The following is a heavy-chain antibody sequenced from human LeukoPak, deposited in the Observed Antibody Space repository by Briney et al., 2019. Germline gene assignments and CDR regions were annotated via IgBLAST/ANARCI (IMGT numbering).Heavy chain of an antibody. V-gene: IGHV1-2*02. CDR3: ARVGSNCGAGSCLDY. CDR1: GYIFTGYY. CDR2: INPNSGGP. D-gene: IGHD2-15*01. J-gene: IGHJ4*02. Sequence: GASVKVSCKAAGYIFTGYYIHWVRQAPGQGLEWMGWINPNSGGPNFAQKFQGRVTMTRDTSISTAYMELSRLRSDDTAVYYCARVGSNCGAGSCLDYWGQGTLVTVSA.